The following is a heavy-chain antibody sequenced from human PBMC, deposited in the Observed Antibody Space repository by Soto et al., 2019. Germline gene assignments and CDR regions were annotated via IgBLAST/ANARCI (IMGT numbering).Heavy chain of an antibody. CDR2: ISWNSDRI. CDR3: AKVASLLTSGQYYFDY. D-gene: IGHD3-10*01. J-gene: IGHJ4*02. V-gene: IGHV3-9*01. Sequence: PGGSLRLSCAASGFTFDEYGMHWVRQAPGKGLEWVSGISWNSDRIGYADSVQGRFTISRDNAKNSLHLHMNSLRAEDTALYYCAKVASLLTSGQYYFDYWGPGTLVTVSS. CDR1: GFTFDEYG.